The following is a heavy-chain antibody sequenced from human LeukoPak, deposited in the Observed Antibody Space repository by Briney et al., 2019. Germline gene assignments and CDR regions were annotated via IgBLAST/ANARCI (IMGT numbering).Heavy chain of an antibody. Sequence: SVKVSCKASGGTFSSYAISWVRQAPGQGLEWMGGIIPMFGTANHAQKFQGRVTITADESTSTAYMELNSLRSEDTAVYYCARGSGDSSGYDFPKPYSYWGQGTLVTVSS. CDR1: GGTFSSYA. D-gene: IGHD5-12*01. J-gene: IGHJ4*02. CDR2: IIPMFGTA. V-gene: IGHV1-69*13. CDR3: ARGSGDSSGYDFPKPYSY.